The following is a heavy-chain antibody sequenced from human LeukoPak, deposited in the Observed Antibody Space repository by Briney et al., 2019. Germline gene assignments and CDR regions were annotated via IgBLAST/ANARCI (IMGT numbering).Heavy chain of an antibody. Sequence: PGGSLRLSCAASGFTLSTYWMSWVRQAPGKGLEWVANIKQDGSEKYYVDSVKGRFTISRDNAKNSLYLQMNSLRAEDTAVYYCAKDSSSWYLDYWGQGTLVTVSS. CDR1: GFTLSTYW. J-gene: IGHJ4*02. CDR2: IKQDGSEK. D-gene: IGHD6-13*01. V-gene: IGHV3-7*01. CDR3: AKDSSSWYLDY.